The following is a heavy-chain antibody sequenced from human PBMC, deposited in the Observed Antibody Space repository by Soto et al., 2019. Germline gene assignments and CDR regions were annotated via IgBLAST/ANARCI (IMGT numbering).Heavy chain of an antibody. J-gene: IGHJ4*02. CDR1: GDSVSSHSAA. V-gene: IGHV6-1*01. CDR2: TYYRSKWYN. D-gene: IGHD2-15*01. Sequence: QVQLKQSGPGLVKPSQTLSLTCAISGDSVSSHSAAWNWIRQSPSRGLEWMGRTYYRSKWYNDYAVSVKSRIIINPDTSKNQFSLQLNSVTPEDTAVYYCARDDHCSGGSCYNLADYWGQGTLVTVSS. CDR3: ARDDHCSGGSCYNLADY.